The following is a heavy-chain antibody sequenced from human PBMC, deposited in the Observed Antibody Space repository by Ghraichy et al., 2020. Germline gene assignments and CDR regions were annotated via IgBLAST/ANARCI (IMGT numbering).Heavy chain of an antibody. V-gene: IGHV4-61*01. D-gene: IGHD6-13*01. J-gene: IGHJ5*02. CDR1: GGSVSSGSYY. CDR3: AGTSGYSSSWVWFDP. Sequence: SETLSLTCTVSGGSVSSGSYYWSWIRQPPGKGLEWIGYIYYSGSTNYNPSLKSRVTISVDTSKNQFSLKLSSVTAADTAVYYCAGTSGYSSSWVWFDPWGQGTLVTVSS. CDR2: IYYSGST.